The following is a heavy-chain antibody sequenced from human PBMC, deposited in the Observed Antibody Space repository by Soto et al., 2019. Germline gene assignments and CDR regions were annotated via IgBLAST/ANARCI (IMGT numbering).Heavy chain of an antibody. CDR3: AKGVATAVPALDY. V-gene: IGHV3-9*01. CDR2: VSWNSGAK. J-gene: IGHJ4*02. CDR1: GFYFDDFL. Sequence: PGGSLRLSCVASGFYFDDFLMNWVRQRPGKGLEWVSSVSWNSGAKLYADSVKGRFAISRDNAKKSVYLQMNSLRADDTAVYYCAKGVATAVPALDYWGQGTLVTVSS. D-gene: IGHD2-21*02.